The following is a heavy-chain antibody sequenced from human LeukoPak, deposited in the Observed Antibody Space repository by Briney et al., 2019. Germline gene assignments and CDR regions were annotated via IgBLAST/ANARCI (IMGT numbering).Heavy chain of an antibody. CDR3: AAWTDRGYSY. CDR2: INPDGDGM. J-gene: IGHJ4*02. D-gene: IGHD5-12*01. Sequence: GGSLRLSCTASGFTFSRSWMNWIRQAPGKGLEGVANINPDGDGMKFVDSVKGRFTMSRDNARSSLHLQMNSLRVEDTAFYYCAAWTDRGYSYWGQGVLVTVSS. V-gene: IGHV3-7*01. CDR1: GFTFSRSW.